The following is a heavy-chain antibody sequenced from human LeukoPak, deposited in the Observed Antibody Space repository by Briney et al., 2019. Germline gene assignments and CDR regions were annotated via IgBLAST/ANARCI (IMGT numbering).Heavy chain of an antibody. CDR2: ISYDGSNK. D-gene: IGHD2-15*01. CDR1: GFTFSSYG. CDR3: AKQLGYCSDGSCYFPY. J-gene: IGHJ4*02. V-gene: IGHV3-30*18. Sequence: GRSLRLSCAASGFTFSSYGMHWVRQAPGKGLEWVAVISYDGSNKYYADSVKGRFTISRDNSKNTLYLQMNSLRAEDTAVYYCAKQLGYCSDGSCYFPYWGQGTLVTVSS.